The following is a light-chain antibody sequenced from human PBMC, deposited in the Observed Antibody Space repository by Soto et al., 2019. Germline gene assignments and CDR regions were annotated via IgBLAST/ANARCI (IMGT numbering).Light chain of an antibody. CDR1: NIGSKS. V-gene: IGLV3-21*02. CDR2: DDR. J-gene: IGLJ1*01. CDR3: QVWDSSSDHRGV. Sequence: SYELTQPHSVSVAPGQTAGITCGGNNIGSKSVHWYQQKPGQAPVLVVYDDRDRPSGIPERFSGSNSGNTATLTISRVEAGDEADYYCQVWDSSSDHRGVFGTGTKLTVL.